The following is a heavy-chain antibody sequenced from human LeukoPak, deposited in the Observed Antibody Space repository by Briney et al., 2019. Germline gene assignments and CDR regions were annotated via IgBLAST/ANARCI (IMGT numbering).Heavy chain of an antibody. CDR3: ARVTPGPHRLFDP. Sequence: GSLRLSCAASGFTFSSIAMTWVRQPPGKGLEWIGEINHSGSTNYNPSLKSRVTISVGTSKNQFSLKLSSVTAADTAVYYCARVTPGPHRLFDPWGQGTLVTVSS. V-gene: IGHV4-34*01. CDR1: GFTFSSIA. CDR2: INHSGST. J-gene: IGHJ5*02.